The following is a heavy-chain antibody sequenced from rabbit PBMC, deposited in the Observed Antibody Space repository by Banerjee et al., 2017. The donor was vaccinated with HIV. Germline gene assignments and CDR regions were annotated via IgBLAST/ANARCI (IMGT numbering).Heavy chain of an antibody. CDR2: IDSGNRAYT. D-gene: IGHD4-1*01. CDR3: VREVAAKFNL. Sequence: QQQLEESGGGLVKPGGTLTLTCKASGIDFSSYNYMCWVRQAPGKGLEWIACIDSGNRAYTFYATWATGRFTISKTSSTTVTLQMTSLTAADTATYFCVREVAAKFNLWGQGTLVTVS. V-gene: IGHV1S45*01. J-gene: IGHJ4*01. CDR1: GIDFSSYNY.